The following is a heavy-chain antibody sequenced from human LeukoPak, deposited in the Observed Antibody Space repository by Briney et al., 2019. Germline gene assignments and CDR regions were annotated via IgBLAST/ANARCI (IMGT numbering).Heavy chain of an antibody. D-gene: IGHD6-13*01. Sequence: SETLSLTCTVSAYSVSSGYYWGWIRQPPGKGLEWIGSIYHSGSTYYNPSLKSRVTISVDTSKNQFSLKLSSVTAADTAVYYCARTSWQLANYYYYGMDVWGQGTTVTVSS. CDR2: IYHSGST. CDR1: AYSVSSGYY. V-gene: IGHV4-38-2*02. CDR3: ARTSWQLANYYYYGMDV. J-gene: IGHJ6*02.